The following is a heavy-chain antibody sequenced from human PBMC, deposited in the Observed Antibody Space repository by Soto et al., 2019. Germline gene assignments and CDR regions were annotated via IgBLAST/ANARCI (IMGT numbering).Heavy chain of an antibody. CDR1: GGSFSGYY. CDR2: INHSGST. V-gene: IGHV4-34*01. Sequence: QVQLQQWGAGLLKPSETLSLTCAVYGGSFSGYYWSWIRQPPGKGLEWMGEINHSGSTNYNPSLKSRGTISLDTSKNQFSLKLSSVTAADTAVYYCASHPRPFTPDMTTVTSDTSYFQHWGQGTLVTVSS. CDR3: ASHPRPFTPDMTTVTSDTSYFQH. J-gene: IGHJ1*01. D-gene: IGHD4-17*01.